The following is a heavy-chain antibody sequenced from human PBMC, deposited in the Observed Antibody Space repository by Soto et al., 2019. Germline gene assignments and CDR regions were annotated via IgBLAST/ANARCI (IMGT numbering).Heavy chain of an antibody. Sequence: QVQLQESGPGLVKPSQTLSLTCTVSGGSISSGDYYWSWIRQHPGKGLEWIGYIYYSGSTYYNPSLTSRVTISVDTSKNQFSLKLSSVTAADTAVYYCARLWSGSRQGFDPWGQGTLVTVSS. CDR2: IYYSGST. D-gene: IGHD3-3*01. J-gene: IGHJ5*02. CDR3: ARLWSGSRQGFDP. CDR1: GGSISSGDYY. V-gene: IGHV4-31*03.